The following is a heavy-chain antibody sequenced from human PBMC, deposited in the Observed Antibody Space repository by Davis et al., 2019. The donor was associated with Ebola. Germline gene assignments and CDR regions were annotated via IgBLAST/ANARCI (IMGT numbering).Heavy chain of an antibody. CDR3: AREPHYDILTGYYGGMDV. V-gene: IGHV3-53*01. CDR1: GFTVSSNY. J-gene: IGHJ6*02. CDR2: IYNGGST. Sequence: GGSLRLSCAASGFTVSSNYMSWVRQAPGKGLEWVSVIYNGGSTYYADSVKGRFTISRDNSKNTLYLQMNSLRAEDTAVYYCAREPHYDILTGYYGGMDVWGQGTTVTVSS. D-gene: IGHD3-9*01.